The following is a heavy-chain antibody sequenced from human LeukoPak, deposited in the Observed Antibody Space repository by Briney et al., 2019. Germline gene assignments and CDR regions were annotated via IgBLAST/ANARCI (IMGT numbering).Heavy chain of an antibody. CDR1: GFTFSSYG. D-gene: IGHD2-2*02. Sequence: GSLRLSCAASGFTFSSYGMHWVRQAPGKGLEWVAVISYDGSNKYYADSVKGRFTISRDNSKNTLHLQMNSLRAEDTAVYYCAKDPAILTYYYYGMDVWGQGTTVTVSS. J-gene: IGHJ6*02. CDR2: ISYDGSNK. V-gene: IGHV3-30*18. CDR3: AKDPAILTYYYYGMDV.